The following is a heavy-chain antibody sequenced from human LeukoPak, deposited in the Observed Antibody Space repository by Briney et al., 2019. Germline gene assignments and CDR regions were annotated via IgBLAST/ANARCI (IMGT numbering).Heavy chain of an antibody. D-gene: IGHD3-10*01. V-gene: IGHV3-21*01. CDR1: GFTFSSYS. J-gene: IGHJ4*02. CDR3: ARDMDPTMVRGVHYFDY. Sequence: PGGSLRLSCAASGFTFSSYSMNWVRQAPGKGLEWVSSISSSSSYIYYADSVKGRFTISRDNAKNSLYLQMNSLRAVDTAVYYCARDMDPTMVRGVHYFDYWGQGTLVTVSS. CDR2: ISSSSSYI.